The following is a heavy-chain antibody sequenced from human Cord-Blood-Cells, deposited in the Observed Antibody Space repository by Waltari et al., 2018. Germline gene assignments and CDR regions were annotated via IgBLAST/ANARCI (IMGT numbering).Heavy chain of an antibody. Sequence: EVQLVQSGAEVKKPGESLKISCTGSGYSFTSYWIGWVRQLPGKGLEWMGIIYPGDSDTRYSPSFQGQVTISADKSISTAYLQWSSLKASDTAMYYCARHHRYYDSSGYYFDYWGQGTLVTVSS. CDR1: GYSFTSYW. J-gene: IGHJ4*02. CDR2: IYPGDSDT. V-gene: IGHV5-51*01. D-gene: IGHD3-22*01. CDR3: ARHHRYYDSSGYYFDY.